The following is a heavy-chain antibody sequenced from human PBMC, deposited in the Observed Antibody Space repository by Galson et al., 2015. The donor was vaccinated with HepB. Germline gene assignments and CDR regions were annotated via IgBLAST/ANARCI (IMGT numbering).Heavy chain of an antibody. Sequence: SVKVSCKASGGTFSSYAISWVRQAPGQGLEWMGRIIPILGIANYAQKFQGRVTITADKSTSTAYMELSSLRSEDTAVYYYARSRKGVYWYFDLWGRGTLVTVSS. J-gene: IGHJ2*01. V-gene: IGHV1-69*04. CDR2: IIPILGIA. D-gene: IGHD2-2*01. CDR1: GGTFSSYA. CDR3: ARSRKGVYWYFDL.